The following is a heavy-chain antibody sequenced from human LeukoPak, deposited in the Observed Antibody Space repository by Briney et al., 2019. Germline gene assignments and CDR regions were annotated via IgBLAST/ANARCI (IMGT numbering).Heavy chain of an antibody. D-gene: IGHD6-13*01. J-gene: IGHJ4*02. CDR3: ARDQGIAAAGTFDY. V-gene: IGHV4-4*07. CDR1: GGSISSYY. CDR2: IYTSGST. Sequence: SETLSLTCTVSGGSISSYYWSWIRQAAGKGLEWIGRIYTSGSTNYNPSLKSRVTMSVDTSKNQFSLKLSSVTAADTAVYYCARDQGIAAAGTFDYWGQGTLVTVSS.